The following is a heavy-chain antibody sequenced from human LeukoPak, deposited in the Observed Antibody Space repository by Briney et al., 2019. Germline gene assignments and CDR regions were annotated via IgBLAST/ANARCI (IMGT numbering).Heavy chain of an antibody. V-gene: IGHV3-23*01. CDR3: AKDHVGSSWYTPLDC. D-gene: IGHD6-13*01. J-gene: IGHJ4*02. CDR2: ISSGGGT. Sequence: PGGSLRLSCAASGFTFSNYAMSWVRQAPGKGLEWVSAISSGGGTYYADSVRGRFTISRDNSKNTLHLQMNSLRAEDTALYYCAKDHVGSSWYTPLDCWGQGTLVTVSS. CDR1: GFTFSNYA.